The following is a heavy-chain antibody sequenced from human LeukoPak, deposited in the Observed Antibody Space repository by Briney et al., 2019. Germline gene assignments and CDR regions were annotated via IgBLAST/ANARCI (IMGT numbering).Heavy chain of an antibody. Sequence: GGSLRLSCEASGFTFNNYVMTWVRQAPGKGLEWVSSISASAAMTYYVDSVKGRFTVSRDNSNNRLYLQMSGLTAADTAVYYCAKDRSIGTYYTFVHWGQGTLVTVSS. V-gene: IGHV3-23*01. CDR1: GFTFNNYV. CDR2: ISASAAMT. J-gene: IGHJ4*02. D-gene: IGHD1-26*01. CDR3: AKDRSIGTYYTFVH.